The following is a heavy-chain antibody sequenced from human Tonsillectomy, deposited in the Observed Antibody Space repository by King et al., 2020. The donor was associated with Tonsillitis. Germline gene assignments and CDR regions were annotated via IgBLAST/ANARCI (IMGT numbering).Heavy chain of an antibody. Sequence: QLQESGPGLVKPSQTLSLTCTVSGSSISSGDFYWSWIRQPPGKGLEWIGFIYYTGSTFYNPSLKSRVSISVDTSKNQFSLKLSSVTAADMSEYYCARERYEFWSDYYSYFDSWGQGTLVTVSS. J-gene: IGHJ4*02. D-gene: IGHD3-3*01. CDR1: GSSISSGDFY. CDR2: IYYTGST. V-gene: IGHV4-30-4*01. CDR3: ARERYEFWSDYYSYFDS.